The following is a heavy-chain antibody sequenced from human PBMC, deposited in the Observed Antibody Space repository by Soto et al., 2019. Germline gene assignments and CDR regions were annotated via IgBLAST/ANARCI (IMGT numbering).Heavy chain of an antibody. CDR1: GYTFTSYS. V-gene: IGHV1-3*01. J-gene: IGHJ5*02. D-gene: IGHD6-6*01. CDR2: INAGNGNT. Sequence: ASVKVSCKASGYTFTSYSMHWVRQAPGQRLEWMGWINAGNGNTKYSQKFQGRVTITRDTSASTAYMELSSLRSEDTAVYYCARLYSSLEIVWFDPWGQGTLVTVSS. CDR3: ARLYSSLEIVWFDP.